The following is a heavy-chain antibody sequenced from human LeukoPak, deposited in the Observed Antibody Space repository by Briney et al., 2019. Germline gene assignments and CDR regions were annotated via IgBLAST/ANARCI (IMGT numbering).Heavy chain of an antibody. D-gene: IGHD3-16*01. V-gene: IGHV1-24*01. CDR3: ATDLGGGRGWFDP. Sequence: ASVTVSCKVSGYTLTELSMHWVRQAPGKGLEWMGGFDPEDGETIYAQKFQGRVTMTEDTSTDTAYMELSSLRSEDTAVYYCATDLGGGRGWFDPWGQGTLVTVSS. CDR1: GYTLTELS. J-gene: IGHJ5*02. CDR2: FDPEDGET.